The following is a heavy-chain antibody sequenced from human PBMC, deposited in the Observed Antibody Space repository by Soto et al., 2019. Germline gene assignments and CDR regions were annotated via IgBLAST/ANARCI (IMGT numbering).Heavy chain of an antibody. CDR2: IYYSGST. CDR1: GGSISSGDYY. V-gene: IGHV4-30-4*01. CDR3: GRVWGYRTTGVCYTAFDI. D-gene: IGHD2-8*01. Sequence: SETLSLTCTVSGGSISSGDYYWSWIRQPPGKGLEWIGYIYYSGSTYYNPSLKSRVTISVDTSKNQFSLKLSSVTAADTAVYYCGRVWGYRTTGVCYTAFDIWGQGTMVT. J-gene: IGHJ3*02.